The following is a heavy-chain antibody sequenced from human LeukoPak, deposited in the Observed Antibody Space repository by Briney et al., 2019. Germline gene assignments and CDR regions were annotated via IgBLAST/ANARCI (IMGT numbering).Heavy chain of an antibody. CDR1: GFTFSSYS. V-gene: IGHV3-21*01. Sequence: PGGSLRLSCAASGFTFSSYSMNWVRQTPGKGLEWVSSISSSSSHIYYADSLKGRFTISRDNAKNSLYLQMNNLRAEDTAVYYCARVNTHWGVDYWGQGTLVTVSS. CDR3: ARVNTHWGVDY. D-gene: IGHD7-27*01. J-gene: IGHJ4*02. CDR2: ISSSSSHI.